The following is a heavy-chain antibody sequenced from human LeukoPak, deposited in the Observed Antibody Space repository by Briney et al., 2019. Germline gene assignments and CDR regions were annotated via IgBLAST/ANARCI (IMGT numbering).Heavy chain of an antibody. CDR1: GYSISSGYY. CDR2: IYHSGST. D-gene: IGHD4-17*01. V-gene: IGHV4-38-2*02. Sequence: SETLSLTCTVSGYSISSGYYWGWIRQPPGKGLEWIGSIYHSGSTYYNPSLKSRVTISVDTSKNQFSLKLSSVTAADTAVYYCARTTTNWDGDLDYWGQGTLVTVSS. J-gene: IGHJ4*02. CDR3: ARTTTNWDGDLDY.